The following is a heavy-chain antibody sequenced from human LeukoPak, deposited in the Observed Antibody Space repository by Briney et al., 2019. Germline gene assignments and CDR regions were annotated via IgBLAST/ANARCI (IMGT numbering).Heavy chain of an antibody. J-gene: IGHJ4*02. CDR3: ARVNYGDFRLDY. Sequence: SETLSLTCAVYGGSFSGYYWSWIRQPPGKGLEWIGYIYYSGSTNYNPSLKSRVTISVDTSKNQFSLKLSSVTAADTAVYYCARVNYGDFRLDYWGQGTLVTVSS. CDR1: GGSFSGYY. V-gene: IGHV4-59*01. D-gene: IGHD4-17*01. CDR2: IYYSGST.